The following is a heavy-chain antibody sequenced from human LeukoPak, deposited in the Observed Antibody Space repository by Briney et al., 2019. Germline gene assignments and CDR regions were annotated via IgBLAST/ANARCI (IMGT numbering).Heavy chain of an antibody. CDR1: GGTFSSYA. D-gene: IGHD3-9*01. J-gene: IGHJ6*04. V-gene: IGHV1-69*01. CDR2: IIPIFGTA. CDR3: ARDLGRAYYDILTGYPRAHYGMDV. Sequence: GASVKVSCKASGGTFSSYAISWVRQAPGQGLEWMGGIIPIFGTANYAQKFQGRVTITADESTSTAYMELSSLRSEDTAVYYCARDLGRAYYDILTGYPRAHYGMDVWGKGTTVIVSS.